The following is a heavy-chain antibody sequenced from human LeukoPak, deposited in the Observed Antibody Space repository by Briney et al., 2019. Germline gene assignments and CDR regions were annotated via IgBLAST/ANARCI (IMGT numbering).Heavy chain of an antibody. CDR1: GFTFSSYG. CDR2: IRYDGSNK. CDR3: AKPSTYYDFWSGYLLAGDFDY. D-gene: IGHD3-3*01. Sequence: GGSLRLSCAASGFTFSSYGMHWVRQAPGKGLEWVAFIRYDGSNKYYADSVKGRFTISRDNSKNTLYLQMNSLRAEDTAVYYCAKPSTYYDFWSGYLLAGDFDYWGQGTLVTVSS. V-gene: IGHV3-30*02. J-gene: IGHJ4*02.